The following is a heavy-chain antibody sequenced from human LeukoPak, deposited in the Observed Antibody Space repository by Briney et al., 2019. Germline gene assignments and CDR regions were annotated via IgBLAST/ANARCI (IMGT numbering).Heavy chain of an antibody. V-gene: IGHV3-33*01. CDR2: IWYDGSNK. Sequence: GGSLRLSCAASGFTFSSYGMHWVRQAPGKGLEWVAVIWYDGSNKYYADSVKGRFTISRDNSKNTPYLQMNSLRAEDTAVYYCARDLSGGSCYSCYYGMDVWGKGTTVTVSS. J-gene: IGHJ6*04. CDR1: GFTFSSYG. D-gene: IGHD2-15*01. CDR3: ARDLSGGSCYSCYYGMDV.